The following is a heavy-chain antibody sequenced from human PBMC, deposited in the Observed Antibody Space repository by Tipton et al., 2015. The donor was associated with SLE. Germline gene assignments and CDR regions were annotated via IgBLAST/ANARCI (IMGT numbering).Heavy chain of an antibody. CDR2: INHSGYT. J-gene: IGHJ6*02. CDR1: GGSFSGYY. V-gene: IGHV4-34*01. CDR3: ARATDCSGGRCYSASCFYDGMDV. Sequence: TLSLTCAVYGGSFSGYYWSWIRQPPGKGLEWIGEINHSGYTNYNLSLKSRVTISVDTSKNQFSLKLSSVTAADTAVYYCARATDCSGGRCYSASCFYDGMDVWGQGTTVAVTS. D-gene: IGHD2-15*01.